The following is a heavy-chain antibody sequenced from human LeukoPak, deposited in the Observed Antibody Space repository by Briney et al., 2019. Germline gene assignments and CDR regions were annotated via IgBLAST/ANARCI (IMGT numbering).Heavy chain of an antibody. D-gene: IGHD3-3*01. CDR2: ISAYNGNT. Sequence: ASVNASCKASGYTFTSYGISWVRQAPGPGLEWMGWISAYNGNTNYAQKLQGRVTMTTDTSTSTAYMELRSLRSDDTAVYYCARVAYDFWSGYYPPTETINWFDPWGQGTLVTVSS. V-gene: IGHV1-18*01. CDR3: ARVAYDFWSGYYPPTETINWFDP. CDR1: GYTFTSYG. J-gene: IGHJ5*02.